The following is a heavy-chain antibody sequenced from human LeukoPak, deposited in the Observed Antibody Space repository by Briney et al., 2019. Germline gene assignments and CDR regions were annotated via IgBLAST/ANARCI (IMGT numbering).Heavy chain of an antibody. J-gene: IGHJ4*02. CDR2: MSRSGDII. V-gene: IGHV3-48*01. CDR1: GFTFSDYN. D-gene: IGHD3-10*01. Sequence: PGGSLRLSCAASGFTFSDYNMNWVRQVPGRGLESVSYMSRSGDIIYYADSVKGRFTISRDNAKNSLYLQMNSLRAEDTAVYYSARDVYYGSGSPRLDYWGQGTLVTVSS. CDR3: ARDVYYGSGSPRLDY.